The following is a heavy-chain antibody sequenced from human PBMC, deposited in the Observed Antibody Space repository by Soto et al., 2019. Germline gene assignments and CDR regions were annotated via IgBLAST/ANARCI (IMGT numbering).Heavy chain of an antibody. Sequence: EVQLVESGGGLVQPGRSLRLSCAASGFTFDDYAIHWVRQAPGKGLEWVSGISWNSGSIGYADSVKGRFTISRDNAKNSLYLQMNSLRAEDTALYYCAKTGGVRKWLVSYDAFDIWGQGTMVTVSS. J-gene: IGHJ3*02. CDR1: GFTFDDYA. V-gene: IGHV3-9*01. CDR3: AKTGGVRKWLVSYDAFDI. CDR2: ISWNSGSI. D-gene: IGHD6-19*01.